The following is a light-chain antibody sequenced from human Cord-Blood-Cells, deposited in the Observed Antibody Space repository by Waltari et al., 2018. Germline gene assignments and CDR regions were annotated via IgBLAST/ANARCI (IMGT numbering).Light chain of an antibody. CDR2: DVS. CDR3: SSYTSSSTLV. Sequence: QSALTQPASVSGSPGQSITISCTGTSSDVGGYNYVSWYQQHPGKAPKLMIYDVSHRPSGVSNRVSGSKAGSTASLTISGLQAEYEADYYCSSYTSSSTLVFGGGTKLTVL. J-gene: IGLJ3*02. CDR1: SSDVGGYNY. V-gene: IGLV2-14*03.